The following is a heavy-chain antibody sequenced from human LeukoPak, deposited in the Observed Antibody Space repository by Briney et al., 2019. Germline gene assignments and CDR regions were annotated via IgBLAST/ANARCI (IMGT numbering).Heavy chain of an antibody. Sequence: EWIGPIYPSGTTNYTPSLNSRVTISVDTSKHQFSLKLSSVTAADTAVYYCARDAPPMDVWGKGTTVTVSS. CDR3: ARDAPPMDV. V-gene: IGHV4-4*08. J-gene: IGHJ6*03. CDR2: IYPSGTT.